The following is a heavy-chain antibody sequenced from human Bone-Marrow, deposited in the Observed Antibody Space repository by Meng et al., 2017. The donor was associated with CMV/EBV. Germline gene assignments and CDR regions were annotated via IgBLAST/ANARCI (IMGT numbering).Heavy chain of an antibody. V-gene: IGHV1-69*10. CDR1: GSTFSTYA. CDR3: ARDQQKVLPGFAP. Sequence: SVKVSCKASGSTFSTYAISWVRQAPGQGPEWMGGIILILGFANYAQKFQGRVTITAERSTSTVYMELSSLTSEDTAVYYCARDQQKVLPGFAPWGQGNPVTGAS. D-gene: IGHD4/OR15-4a*01. J-gene: IGHJ5*01. CDR2: IILILGFA.